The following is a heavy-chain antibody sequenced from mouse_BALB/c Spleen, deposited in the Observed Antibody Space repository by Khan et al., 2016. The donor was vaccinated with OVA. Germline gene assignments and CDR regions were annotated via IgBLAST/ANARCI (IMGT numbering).Heavy chain of an antibody. Sequence: EVQLQESGPGLVKPSQSLSLTCTVTGYSITSDYAWNWIRQFPGNKLEWMGYISYSGNTKYKPSLKSRISITRDTSKNQFFLQLNFVTIEDTATYYCARIQGGDFDYWGQGTTLTVSS. D-gene: IGHD3-2*02. CDR1: GYSITSDYA. CDR2: ISYSGNT. V-gene: IGHV3-2*02. CDR3: ARIQGGDFDY. J-gene: IGHJ2*01.